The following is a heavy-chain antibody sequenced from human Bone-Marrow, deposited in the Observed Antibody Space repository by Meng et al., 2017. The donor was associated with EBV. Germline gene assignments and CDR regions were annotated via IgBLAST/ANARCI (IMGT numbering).Heavy chain of an antibody. Sequence: VQWGQDWAEGKKPVALWKVAWKASGNTLTSDDINWERQATGQGLEWMGWMNPNSGNTGYAQKFQGRVTMTRNTSISTAYMGLSSLRSEDTAVYYCARVLCGSCYSIGYWGQGTLVTVSS. J-gene: IGHJ4*02. CDR3: ARVLCGSCYSIGY. V-gene: IGHV1-8*01. CDR1: GNTLTSDD. CDR2: MNPNSGNT. D-gene: IGHD2-15*01.